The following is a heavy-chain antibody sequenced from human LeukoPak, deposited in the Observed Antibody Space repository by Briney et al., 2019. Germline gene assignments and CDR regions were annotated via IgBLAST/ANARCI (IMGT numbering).Heavy chain of an antibody. Sequence: SETLSLTCNVSGDSVSSDNFYWAWIRQPPGTGPEGIGTIYHSGTAYHNLSLKRRLTISIATSKPQFSLKLTSVTAADTALYFCARAPHTSPTDYYFDFWGPGTLVTVSS. CDR1: GDSVSSDNFY. V-gene: IGHV4-39*07. CDR2: IYHSGTA. D-gene: IGHD1-14*01. CDR3: ARAPHTSPTDYYFDF. J-gene: IGHJ4*02.